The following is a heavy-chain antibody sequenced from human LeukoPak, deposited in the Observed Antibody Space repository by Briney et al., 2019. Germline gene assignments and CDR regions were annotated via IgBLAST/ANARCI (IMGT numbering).Heavy chain of an antibody. V-gene: IGHV4-34*01. CDR3: ARVVDPGGYYYFYYMDV. CDR1: GGSFSGYY. D-gene: IGHD3-16*01. J-gene: IGHJ6*03. CDR2: INHSGST. Sequence: SETLSLTCAVYGGSFSGYYWSWIRQPPGKGLEWIGEINHSGSTNYNPSLKSRVTISVDTFKNQLSLKLSSVTAADTAVYYCARVVDPGGYYYFYYMDVWGKGTTVTVSS.